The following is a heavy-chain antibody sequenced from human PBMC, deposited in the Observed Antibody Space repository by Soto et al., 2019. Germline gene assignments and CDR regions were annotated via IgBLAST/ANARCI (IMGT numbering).Heavy chain of an antibody. D-gene: IGHD6-13*01. J-gene: IGHJ4*02. CDR3: SVQAIIATAGHDY. Sequence: GGSLRLSCAASGFTFNIYAMSWVRQAPGKGLEWVSAISGSGGGTYYADAVEGRFTISRDNSNNTLYLQMSSLRAEDTAVYYCSVQAIIATAGHDYWGQGTLVTVSS. V-gene: IGHV3-23*01. CDR2: ISGSGGGT. CDR1: GFTFNIYA.